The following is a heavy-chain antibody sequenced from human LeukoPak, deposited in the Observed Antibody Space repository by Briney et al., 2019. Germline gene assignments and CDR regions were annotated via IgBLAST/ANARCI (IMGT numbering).Heavy chain of an antibody. Sequence: GGSLRLSCAASGFTFSSYAMSWVRQAPGKGLEWVSAISGSGGSTYYADSVKGRFTISRDNSKNTLYLQMNSLRAEDTAVYYCAKGVAAGTTTIPNWFDPWGQGTLVTVSS. V-gene: IGHV3-23*01. J-gene: IGHJ5*02. D-gene: IGHD6-13*01. CDR1: GFTFSSYA. CDR2: ISGSGGST. CDR3: AKGVAAGTTTIPNWFDP.